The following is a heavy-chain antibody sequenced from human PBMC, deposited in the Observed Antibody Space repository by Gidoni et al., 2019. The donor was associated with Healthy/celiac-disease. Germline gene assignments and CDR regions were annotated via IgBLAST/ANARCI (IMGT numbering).Heavy chain of an antibody. V-gene: IGHV3-33*01. Sequence: VQLVEPGGGVFQPGRSLRLSCAAPGFTFSRYGMHWVRQAPGKGLEWVEFIWYDGSNKYKADSVKGRFTISRDNSKNTLYLQMNSLRAEDTAVYYCARDYYDSSGYYWFDPWGQGTLVTVSS. J-gene: IGHJ5*02. CDR2: IWYDGSNK. CDR1: GFTFSRYG. D-gene: IGHD3-22*01. CDR3: ARDYYDSSGYYWFDP.